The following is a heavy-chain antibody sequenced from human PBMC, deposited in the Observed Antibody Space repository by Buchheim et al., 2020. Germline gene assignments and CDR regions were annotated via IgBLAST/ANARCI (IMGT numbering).Heavy chain of an antibody. Sequence: EAQLVESGGGLVQPGGSLRLSCAASGFTVSSNYMSWVRQAPGKGLEWVSVIYSGGSTYYADSVKGRFTFSRDNSKNTLYLQMNSLRAEDTAVYYCAITPYSSSWEYYYYGMDVWGQGTT. J-gene: IGHJ6*02. V-gene: IGHV3-66*01. D-gene: IGHD6-13*01. CDR1: GFTVSSNY. CDR2: IYSGGST. CDR3: AITPYSSSWEYYYYGMDV.